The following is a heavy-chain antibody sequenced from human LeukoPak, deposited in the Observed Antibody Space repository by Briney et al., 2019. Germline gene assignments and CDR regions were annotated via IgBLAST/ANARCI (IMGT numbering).Heavy chain of an antibody. CDR1: GYTFTSYG. J-gene: IGHJ1*01. Sequence: GVSVKVSCKASGYTFTSYGISWVRQAPGQGLEWMGWISAYKGNTNYAQKLQGRVTMTTDTSTSTVYMELRSLRSDDTAVYYCARDPNSGSPNAEYFQHWGQGTLVTVSS. D-gene: IGHD1-26*01. CDR3: ARDPNSGSPNAEYFQH. CDR2: ISAYKGNT. V-gene: IGHV1-18*01.